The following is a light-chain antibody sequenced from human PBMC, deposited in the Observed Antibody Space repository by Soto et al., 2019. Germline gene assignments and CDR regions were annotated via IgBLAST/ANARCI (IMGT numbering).Light chain of an antibody. CDR2: AAS. Sequence: EIVLTQSPVTLSVSPGEGATLSCRASQSVAGDLAWFQQTPGQVPRLLIYAASTRATGIPARFSGSGSGTDFTLTISSLQSEDFAVYYCRQYTKWPLTFGGGTKVDIK. V-gene: IGKV3-15*01. CDR1: QSVAGD. J-gene: IGKJ4*01. CDR3: RQYTKWPLT.